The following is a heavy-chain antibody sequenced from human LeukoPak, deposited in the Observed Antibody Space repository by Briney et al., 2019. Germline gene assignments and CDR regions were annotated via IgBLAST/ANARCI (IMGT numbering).Heavy chain of an antibody. V-gene: IGHV1-18*01. Sequence: LRASVKVSCKASGYTFTSYGISWVRQAPGQGLEWMGWTSAYNGNTNYAQKFQGRVTMITDTSTSTAYMELRSLRSDDTAMYYCARGLYGSGSYRPGWFDPWGQGTLVTVSS. D-gene: IGHD3-10*01. CDR3: ARGLYGSGSYRPGWFDP. CDR2: TSAYNGNT. CDR1: GYTFTSYG. J-gene: IGHJ5*02.